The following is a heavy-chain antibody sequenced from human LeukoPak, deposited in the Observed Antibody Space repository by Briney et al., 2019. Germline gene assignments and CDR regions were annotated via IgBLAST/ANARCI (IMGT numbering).Heavy chain of an antibody. CDR1: GFTFSSYW. CDR3: TSVSEL. Sequence: QPGGSLRLSCVASGFTFSSYWMHWVRQVPGQGLVWVSRIGHGSDTSYADSVKGRFTISRDNAKNALYLQMNSLGVEDSAIYYCTSVSELWGQGTLVTVSS. J-gene: IGHJ4*02. CDR2: IGHGSDT. V-gene: IGHV3-74*01. D-gene: IGHD5/OR15-5a*01.